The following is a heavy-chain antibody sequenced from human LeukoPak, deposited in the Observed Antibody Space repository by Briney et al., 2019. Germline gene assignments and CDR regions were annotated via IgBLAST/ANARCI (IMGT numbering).Heavy chain of an antibody. CDR2: ILYDGNNK. J-gene: IGHJ6*02. V-gene: IGHV3-30*03. Sequence: GNSLRLSCAASDFSFSNYGMHWVRQAPGKGLEWVAVILYDGNNKHYAESVKGRFTISRDNSNNMLYLQMNSLRAEDTAVFYCARRAYCSGGSCYSSYYYYGMDVWGQGTTVTVSS. D-gene: IGHD2-15*01. CDR1: DFSFSNYG. CDR3: ARRAYCSGGSCYSSYYYYGMDV.